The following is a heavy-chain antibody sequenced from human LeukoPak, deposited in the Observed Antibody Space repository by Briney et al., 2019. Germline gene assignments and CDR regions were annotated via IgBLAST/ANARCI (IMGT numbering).Heavy chain of an antibody. J-gene: IGHJ6*03. CDR1: GYTFTGYY. V-gene: IGHV1-2*02. CDR3: ARGSTVVVPAAMYHYYYYYYMDV. D-gene: IGHD2-2*01. CDR2: INPNSGGT. Sequence: ASVKVSCKASGYTFTGYYMHWVRQAPGQGLEWMGWINPNSGGTNYAQKFQGRVTMTRDTSISTAYMELRSLRSDDTAVYYCARGSTVVVPAAMYHYYYYYYMDVWGKGTTVTISS.